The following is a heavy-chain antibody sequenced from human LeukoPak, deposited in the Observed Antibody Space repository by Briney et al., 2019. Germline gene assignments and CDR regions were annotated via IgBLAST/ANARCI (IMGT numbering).Heavy chain of an antibody. D-gene: IGHD2-15*01. J-gene: IGHJ4*02. V-gene: IGHV3-30*02. CDR3: AKDLLGYCSGGSCYSLDY. CDR2: IRYDGSNK. CDR1: GFTFSSYG. Sequence: GGSLRLSCAASGFTFSSYGMHWVRQAPGKGLEWVAFIRYDGSNKYYADSVKGRFTISRDNSKNTLYLQMNSLRAEDTAVYYCAKDLLGYCSGGSCYSLDYWGQGTLVTVSS.